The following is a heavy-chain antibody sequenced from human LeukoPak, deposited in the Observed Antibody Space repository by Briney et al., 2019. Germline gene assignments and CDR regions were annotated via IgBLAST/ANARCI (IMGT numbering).Heavy chain of an antibody. CDR2: ISAYNGNT. D-gene: IGHD3-3*01. CDR3: ARVPFSLLRFWGRNYYYGMDV. CDR1: GYTFTSYG. J-gene: IGHJ6*02. V-gene: IGHV1-18*04. Sequence: ASVKVSCKASGYTFTSYGISWVRQAPGQGLEWMGWISAYNGNTNYAQKLQGRVTMTTDTSTSTAYMELRSLRSEDTAVYYCARVPFSLLRFWGRNYYYGMDVWGQGTTVTVSS.